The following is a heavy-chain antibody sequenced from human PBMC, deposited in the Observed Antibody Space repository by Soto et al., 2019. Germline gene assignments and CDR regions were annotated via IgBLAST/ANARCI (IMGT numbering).Heavy chain of an antibody. V-gene: IGHV5-51*01. CDR3: ARHHSYYYDSSGYYYFGEDAFDI. CDR1: GYKVSTWHNFTSYW. J-gene: IGHJ3*02. Sequence: GESLKISCMGSGYKVSTWHNFTSYWIAWVRQMPGEGLEWMGIFYPGDSDTRYSPSFQGQVTISADKSINSVYLQWSSLKASDTATYYCARHHSYYYDSSGYYYFGEDAFDIWGQGTMVTVSS. D-gene: IGHD3-22*01. CDR2: FYPGDSDT.